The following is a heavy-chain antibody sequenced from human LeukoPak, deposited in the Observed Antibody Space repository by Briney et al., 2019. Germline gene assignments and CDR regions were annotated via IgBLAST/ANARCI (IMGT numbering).Heavy chain of an antibody. V-gene: IGHV3-48*01. CDR3: ARYHLSSSSAY. J-gene: IGHJ4*02. D-gene: IGHD6-6*01. Sequence: GGSLRLSCAASGFTFSSYSMNWVRQALGKRLERVSYISSSSSTISYADSVKGRFTIYKDHAKNSLSLQINLLTAEDTASYSFARYHLSSSSAYWGQGTLVTVSS. CDR1: GFTFSSYS. CDR2: ISSSSSTI.